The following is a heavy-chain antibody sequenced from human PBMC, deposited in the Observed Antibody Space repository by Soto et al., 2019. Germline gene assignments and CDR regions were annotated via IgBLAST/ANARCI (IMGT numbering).Heavy chain of an antibody. Sequence: QVQLVESGGGVVQPGRSLRLSCAASGFTFSSYGMHWVRQAPGQGLEWVAVISYDGSNKYYADSVKGRFTISRDNSKNTLYLQMNSLRAEDTAVYYCAKDLNYYDSSGYDGAVDYWGQGTLVTVSS. J-gene: IGHJ4*02. CDR3: AKDLNYYDSSGYDGAVDY. V-gene: IGHV3-30*18. CDR1: GFTFSSYG. CDR2: ISYDGSNK. D-gene: IGHD3-22*01.